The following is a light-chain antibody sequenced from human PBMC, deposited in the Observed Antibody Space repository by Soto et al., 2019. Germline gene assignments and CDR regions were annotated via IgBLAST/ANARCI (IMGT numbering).Light chain of an antibody. CDR1: QNINTK. V-gene: IGKV3-15*01. CDR3: QQYTNWPWT. CDR2: GAS. J-gene: IGKJ1*01. Sequence: EIVITQSPVTLSVSPGDRATLSCRASQNINTKLAWYQQMPGQAPRILIHGASTRDTGIPARFSGGGSGTDCTLTISRLEPEDVSTYYCQQYTNWPWTFGRGTKVDIK.